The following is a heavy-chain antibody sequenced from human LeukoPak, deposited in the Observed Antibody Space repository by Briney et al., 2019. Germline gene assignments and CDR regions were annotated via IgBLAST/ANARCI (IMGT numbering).Heavy chain of an antibody. CDR2: IYTSGST. J-gene: IGHJ5*02. V-gene: IGHV4-61*02. CDR1: GGSISSGSYY. CDR3: ARAGYCSSTSCYRWFDP. D-gene: IGHD2-2*01. Sequence: SPSQTLSLTCTVSGGSISSGSYYWSWIRQPAGKGLEWIGRIYTSGSTNYNPSLKSRVTISVDTSKNQFSLKLSSVTAADTAVYYCARAGYCSSTSCYRWFDPWGQGTLVTVSS.